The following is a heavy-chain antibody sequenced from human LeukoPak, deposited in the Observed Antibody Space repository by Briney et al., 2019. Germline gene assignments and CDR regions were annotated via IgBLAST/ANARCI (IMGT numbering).Heavy chain of an antibody. J-gene: IGHJ4*02. V-gene: IGHV1-69*13. D-gene: IGHD5-18*01. CDR3: ASLDTAMDFDY. CDR1: GGTFSNYA. Sequence: ASVKVSCKASGGTFSNYAISWVRQAPGQGLEWMGGIIPIFGTANYAQKFQGRVTITADESTSTAYMELSSLRSEDTAVYYCASLDTAMDFDYWGQGTLVTVSS. CDR2: IIPIFGTA.